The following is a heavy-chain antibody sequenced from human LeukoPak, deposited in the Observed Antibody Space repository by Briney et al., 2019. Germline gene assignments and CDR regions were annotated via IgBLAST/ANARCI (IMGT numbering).Heavy chain of an antibody. CDR3: ARERQDTVIHSGAFDI. Sequence: GGSLRLSCAASGFTFSNYFMHWVRQAPGKGLEWVAVIASDGSHTFYVESVKGRFTISRDNSKNTLYLQMNSLGPGDTAVYFCARERQDTVIHSGAFDIWGQGTMVTVSS. CDR1: GFTFSNYF. CDR2: IASDGSHT. D-gene: IGHD2-21*02. V-gene: IGHV3-30-3*01. J-gene: IGHJ3*02.